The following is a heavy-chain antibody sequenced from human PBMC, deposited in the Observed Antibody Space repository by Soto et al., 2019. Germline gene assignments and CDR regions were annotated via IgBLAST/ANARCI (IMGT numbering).Heavy chain of an antibody. CDR1: GGSFSGYY. CDR3: ASPSMVRGVIDY. Sequence: QVQLQQWGAGLLKPSETLSLTCAVYGGSFSGYYWSWIRQPPGKGLEWIGEINHSGSTNYNPSLKRRVTISVATSKNQFSLKLSSVTAADTAVYYCASPSMVRGVIDYWGQGTLVTVSS. D-gene: IGHD3-10*01. CDR2: INHSGST. V-gene: IGHV4-34*01. J-gene: IGHJ4*02.